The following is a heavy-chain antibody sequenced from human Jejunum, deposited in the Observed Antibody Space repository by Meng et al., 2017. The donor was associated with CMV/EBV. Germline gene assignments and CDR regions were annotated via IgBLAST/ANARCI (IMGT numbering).Heavy chain of an antibody. V-gene: IGHV4-59*01. J-gene: IGHJ5*02. Sequence: TVSGGSISSYRWSWIRQSPGKGLEWIGNIYSRGSTNYNPSLKSRMTILVDTSKSQFSLKLSSVTVADTAVYYCARVAAAGSNDWVDPWGQGTLVTVSS. D-gene: IGHD6-13*01. CDR3: ARVAAAGSNDWVDP. CDR1: GGSISSYR. CDR2: IYSRGST.